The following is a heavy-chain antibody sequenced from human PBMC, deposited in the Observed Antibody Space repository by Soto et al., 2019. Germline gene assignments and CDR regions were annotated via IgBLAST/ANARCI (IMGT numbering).Heavy chain of an antibody. CDR2: IYYSGST. CDR3: ARGSRYCSGGSCYSIFQH. CDR1: GFTFSSYG. Sequence: LRLSCAASGFTFSSYGMHWIRQHPGKGLEWIGYIYYSGSTYYNPSLKSRVTISVDTSKNQFSLKLSSVTAADTAVYYCARGSRYCSGGSCYSIFQHWGQGTLVTVSS. D-gene: IGHD2-15*01. V-gene: IGHV4-31*02. J-gene: IGHJ1*01.